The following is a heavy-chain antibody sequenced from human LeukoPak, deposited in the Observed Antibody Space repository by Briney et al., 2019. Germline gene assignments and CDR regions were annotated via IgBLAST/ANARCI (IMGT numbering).Heavy chain of an antibody. CDR2: IYHSGST. Sequence: SQTLSLTGAVSGGSISSGGYSWSWIRQPPGKGLEWIGYIYHSGSTYYNPSLKSRVTISVDRSKTQFSLKLNAVTAADTAVYYCARNGAYYASGSYTTAFDIWGQGTMVTVSS. V-gene: IGHV4-30-2*01. J-gene: IGHJ3*02. CDR3: ARNGAYYASGSYTTAFDI. D-gene: IGHD3-10*01. CDR1: GGSISSGGYS.